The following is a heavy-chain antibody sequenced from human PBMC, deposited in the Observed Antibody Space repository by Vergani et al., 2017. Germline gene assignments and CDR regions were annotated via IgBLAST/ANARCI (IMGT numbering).Heavy chain of an antibody. D-gene: IGHD6-13*01. Sequence: EVQLVESGGGLVKPGGSLRLSCAASGFTFSSYSMNWVRQAPGKGLEWVSSISSSSSYIYYADSVKGRFTISRDNAKNSLYLQMNSLRAEDTAVYYCARDLSSFTDXVDYWGQGTLVTVSS. J-gene: IGHJ4*02. CDR2: ISSSSSYI. V-gene: IGHV3-21*01. CDR1: GFTFSSYS. CDR3: ARDLSSFTDXVDY.